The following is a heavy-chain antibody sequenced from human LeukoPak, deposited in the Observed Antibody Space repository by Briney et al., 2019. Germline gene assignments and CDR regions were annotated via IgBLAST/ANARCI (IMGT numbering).Heavy chain of an antibody. CDR3: ARDGVAGGFDF. Sequence: SETLSLTCTVSGGSISSYYWNWIRQAPGKGLEWIGYIHYSGSTNHNSSLKSRVTISVDTSKNQYSLKLNSVTAADTAVYYCARDGVAGGFDFWGQGTLVTVSS. J-gene: IGHJ4*02. D-gene: IGHD6-19*01. CDR1: GGSISSYY. V-gene: IGHV4-59*01. CDR2: IHYSGST.